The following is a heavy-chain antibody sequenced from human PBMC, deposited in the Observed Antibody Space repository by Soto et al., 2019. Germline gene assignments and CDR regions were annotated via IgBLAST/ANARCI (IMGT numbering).Heavy chain of an antibody. D-gene: IGHD3-16*01. CDR1: EFTFSSYA. CDR3: VRERGGGISFFDS. CDR2: VSIGRTSI. Sequence: GGSLRLSCAASEFTFSSYAMSWVRQAPGKGLEWVSYVSIGRTSIYYADSVKGRFTISRDDAKHSLYLEMNSLRDDDTAVYYCVRERGGGISFFDSWGQGTLVTVSS. V-gene: IGHV3-48*02. J-gene: IGHJ4*02.